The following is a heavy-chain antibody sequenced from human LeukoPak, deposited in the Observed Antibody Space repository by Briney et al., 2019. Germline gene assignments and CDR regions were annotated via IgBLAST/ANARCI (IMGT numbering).Heavy chain of an antibody. CDR2: IYYGGSI. CDR1: GDSISSYY. J-gene: IGHJ4*02. CDR3: ARDRGQWLAPY. V-gene: IGHV4-59*12. Sequence: SETLSLTCTVSGDSISSYYWSWIRQPPGKGLEWIGSIYYGGSINYNPSLTSRVTISLDTSKNQFSLKLSSVTATDTAVYYCARDRGQWLAPYWGQGTLVTVSS. D-gene: IGHD6-19*01.